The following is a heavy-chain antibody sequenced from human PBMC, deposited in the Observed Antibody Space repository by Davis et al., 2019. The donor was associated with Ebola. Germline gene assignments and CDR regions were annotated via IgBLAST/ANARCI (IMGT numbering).Heavy chain of an antibody. CDR3: ARDGGITWFDP. J-gene: IGHJ5*02. Sequence: ASVKVSCKASGYTFTGYYMHWVRQAPGQGLEWMGWISAYNGNTNYAQKLQGRVTMTTDTSTSTAYMELRSLRSDDTAVYYCARDGGITWFDPWGQGTLVTVSS. CDR1: GYTFTGYY. V-gene: IGHV1-18*04. D-gene: IGHD3-10*01. CDR2: ISAYNGNT.